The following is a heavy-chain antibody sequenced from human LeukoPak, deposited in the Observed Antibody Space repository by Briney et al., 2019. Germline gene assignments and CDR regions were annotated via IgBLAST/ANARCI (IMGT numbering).Heavy chain of an antibody. CDR1: GFTFSSYA. D-gene: IGHD3-10*01. CDR3: AKQLWSSSDAFDI. Sequence: PGGSLRLSCAASGFTFSSYAMSWVRQAPGKGLEWVSAISSSGGRTYYADSVKGRFTISRDNSKNTLYLQMNSLRAEDTAIYYCAKQLWSSSDAFDIWGQGTMVTVSS. V-gene: IGHV3-23*01. J-gene: IGHJ3*02. CDR2: ISSSGGRT.